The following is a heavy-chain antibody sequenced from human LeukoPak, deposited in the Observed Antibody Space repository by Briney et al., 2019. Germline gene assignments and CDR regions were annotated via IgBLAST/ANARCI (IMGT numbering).Heavy chain of an antibody. Sequence: GGSLRLSCAASGFTFSSYAMSWVRQAPGKGLEWVSAISGSGGSTYYADSVKGRFTISRDNAKNSLYLQMNSLRAEDTAVYYCARGGQLAGDYWGQGTLVTVSS. CDR2: ISGSGGST. CDR1: GFTFSSYA. CDR3: ARGGQLAGDY. J-gene: IGHJ4*02. D-gene: IGHD6-6*01. V-gene: IGHV3-23*01.